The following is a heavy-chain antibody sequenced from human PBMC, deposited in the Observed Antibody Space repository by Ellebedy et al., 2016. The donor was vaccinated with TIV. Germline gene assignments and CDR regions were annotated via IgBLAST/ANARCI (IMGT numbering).Heavy chain of an antibody. V-gene: IGHV3-23*01. CDR1: GFTFSSYA. CDR2: ISGSGGST. Sequence: GESLKISCAASGFTFSSYAMSWVRQAPGKGLEWVSSISGSGGSTYYADSVKGRFTISRDNSKKTLYLQMNSLRAEDTAVYYCAREGSPLAAAGLSWGQGTLVTVSS. D-gene: IGHD6-13*01. CDR3: AREGSPLAAAGLS. J-gene: IGHJ5*02.